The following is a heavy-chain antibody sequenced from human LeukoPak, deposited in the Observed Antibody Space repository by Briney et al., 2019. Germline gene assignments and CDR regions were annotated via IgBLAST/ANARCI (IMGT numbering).Heavy chain of an antibody. Sequence: PSETLSLTCAVYSECFSGYYWSWIRQPPGKGLECIGEINHSGSTNYNPSLKSRVTVSVDTSKNQFSLKLSSVTAADTGVYYCARLASSRYCSSAACSRDYWGQGTLVIVSS. V-gene: IGHV4-34*01. CDR3: ARLASSRYCSSAACSRDY. D-gene: IGHD2-2*01. CDR1: SECFSGYY. J-gene: IGHJ4*02. CDR2: INHSGST.